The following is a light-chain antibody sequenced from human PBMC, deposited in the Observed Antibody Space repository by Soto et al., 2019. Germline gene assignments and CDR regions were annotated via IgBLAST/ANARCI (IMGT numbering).Light chain of an antibody. J-gene: IGKJ1*01. Sequence: EIVLTQSPATLSLSPGERTTLSCRASESINSLYLAWYQQNSGQAPRLLIYGSSNRATGIPDRFSGSGSGTDFTLTISRLDPEDFEVYYCEQYDISPRTFGQGTKVEVK. CDR1: ESINSLY. CDR2: GSS. V-gene: IGKV3-20*01. CDR3: EQYDISPRT.